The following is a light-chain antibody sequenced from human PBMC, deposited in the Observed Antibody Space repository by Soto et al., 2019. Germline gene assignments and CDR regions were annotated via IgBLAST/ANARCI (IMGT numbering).Light chain of an antibody. CDR3: ASYTGTTTVYV. CDR1: TSDIGTYNY. V-gene: IGLV2-14*01. J-gene: IGLJ1*01. CDR2: EVT. Sequence: QSALTQPASVSGSLGQSITISCTGTTSDIGTYNYVSWYQQHPGKAPKLMIFEVTNRPSGVSDRFSGSKSDNTASLTISGLQAEDEADYYCASYTGTTTVYVFGTGTKLTVL.